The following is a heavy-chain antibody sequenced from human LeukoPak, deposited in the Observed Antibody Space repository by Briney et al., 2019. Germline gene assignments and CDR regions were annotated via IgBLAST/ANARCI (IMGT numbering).Heavy chain of an antibody. J-gene: IGHJ4*02. Sequence: PSETLSLTCTVSGGSISSYYWNWIRQPPGKGLEWIGYMYYSGRTNYNPSLKSRVTISVDTSKNQFSLKLSSVTAADTAVYYCARDNWDYGTLDYWGQGILVTVSS. CDR3: ARDNWDYGTLDY. CDR2: MYYSGRT. CDR1: GGSISSYY. V-gene: IGHV4-59*01. D-gene: IGHD1-7*01.